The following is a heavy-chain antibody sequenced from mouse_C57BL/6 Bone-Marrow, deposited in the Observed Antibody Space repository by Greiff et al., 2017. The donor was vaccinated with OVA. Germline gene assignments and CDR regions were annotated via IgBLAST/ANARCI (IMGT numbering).Heavy chain of an antibody. CDR1: GFTFSDFY. CDR3: ARAQLEY. J-gene: IGHJ3*01. CDR2: SRNKANDYTT. Sequence: EVKVVESGGGLVQSGRSLRLSCATSGFTFSDFYMEWVRQAPGKGLEWIAASRNKANDYTTEYSASVKGRFIVSRDTSQSILYLQMNALRAEDTAIYYCARAQLEYWGQGTLVTVSA. D-gene: IGHD4-1*02. V-gene: IGHV7-1*01.